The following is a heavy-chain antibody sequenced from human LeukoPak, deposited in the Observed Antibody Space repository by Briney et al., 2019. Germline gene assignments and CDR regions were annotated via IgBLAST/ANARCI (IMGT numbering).Heavy chain of an antibody. Sequence: PSETLSLTCAVYGGSFSGYYWSWIRQPPGKGLEWIGEINHSGSTNYNPSLKSRVTISVDTSKNQFSLKLSSVTAADTAVYYCASSLGMDVWGQGTTVTDSS. CDR1: GGSFSGYY. CDR3: ASSLGMDV. CDR2: INHSGST. V-gene: IGHV4-34*01. J-gene: IGHJ6*02.